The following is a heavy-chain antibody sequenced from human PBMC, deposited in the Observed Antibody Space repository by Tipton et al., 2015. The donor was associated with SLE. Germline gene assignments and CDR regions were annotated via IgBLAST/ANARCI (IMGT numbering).Heavy chain of an antibody. V-gene: IGHV3-33*01. CDR3: ARDRGWPAAHFDV. D-gene: IGHD2-15*01. J-gene: IGHJ4*02. Sequence: SLRFSCAASGFTFRNAGMHWVRQAPGKGLEWVAFIWYDGSNKHYAESVKGRFAVSRDNTKNTLWLEIDSLRVEDTAIYYCARDRGWPAAHFDVWGQGTLLTVSS. CDR2: IWYDGSNK. CDR1: GFTFRNAG.